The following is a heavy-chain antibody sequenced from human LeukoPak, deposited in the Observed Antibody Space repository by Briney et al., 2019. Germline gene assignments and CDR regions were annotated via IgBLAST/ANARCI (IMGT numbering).Heavy chain of an antibody. CDR2: ISGSGVTT. V-gene: IGHV3-23*01. Sequence: GGSLRLSCAASGFTFRSYAMTWVRPAPGKGLEWVSAISGSGVTTYYPDSVKGRFTISRDNSKNTLYLQMNSLRAEDTAVYYCALDSSGYYSLVIYWGQGTLVTVSS. D-gene: IGHD3-22*01. J-gene: IGHJ4*02. CDR1: GFTFRSYA. CDR3: ALDSSGYYSLVIY.